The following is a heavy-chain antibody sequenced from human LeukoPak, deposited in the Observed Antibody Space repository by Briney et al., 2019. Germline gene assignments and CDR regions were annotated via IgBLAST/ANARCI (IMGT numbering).Heavy chain of an antibody. D-gene: IGHD3-22*01. V-gene: IGHV3-23*01. CDR1: GFTFRSYA. Sequence: PGGSLRLSCAASGFTFRSYAMSWVRQAPGKGLEWVSAISGSGDSTYYSDSVKGRFTISRDNSKNTLYVQMNSLRAEDTAVYYCAKPLVSDYYDSSGYWGCWGQGTLVTVSS. J-gene: IGHJ4*02. CDR3: AKPLVSDYYDSSGYWGC. CDR2: ISGSGDST.